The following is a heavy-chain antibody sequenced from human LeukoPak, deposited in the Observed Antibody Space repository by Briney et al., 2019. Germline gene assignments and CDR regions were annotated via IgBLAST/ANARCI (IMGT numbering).Heavy chain of an antibody. CDR1: GFSFRNYA. CDR3: ARGGDFGVPAPLGIDAFDF. V-gene: IGHV3-49*04. Sequence: GRSLRLSCTTSGFSFRNYALSWVRQAPGKGLEWVGFIRSKAYAETTEYAASVKGRFTISRDDSKTIAYLQMNSLKTEDTAVYYCARGGDFGVPAPLGIDAFDFWGQGTMVTVSS. J-gene: IGHJ3*01. D-gene: IGHD2-2*01. CDR2: IRSKAYAETT.